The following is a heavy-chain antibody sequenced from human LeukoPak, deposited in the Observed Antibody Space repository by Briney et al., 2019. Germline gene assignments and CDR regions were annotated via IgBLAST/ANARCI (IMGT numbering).Heavy chain of an antibody. D-gene: IGHD2-15*01. Sequence: SVKVSCKASGGTFSSYAISWVRQAPGQELEWMGRIIPILGIANYAQKFQGRVTITADKSTSTAYMELSSLRSEDTAVYYCATPDRIGYCSGGSCYSRFDYWGQGTLVTVSS. CDR1: GGTFSSYA. CDR3: ATPDRIGYCSGGSCYSRFDY. V-gene: IGHV1-69*04. J-gene: IGHJ4*02. CDR2: IIPILGIA.